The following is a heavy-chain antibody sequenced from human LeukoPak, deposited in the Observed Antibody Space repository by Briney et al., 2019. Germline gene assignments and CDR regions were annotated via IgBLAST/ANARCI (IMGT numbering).Heavy chain of an antibody. CDR3: AKGWAGRFDP. J-gene: IGHJ5*02. CDR2: ISYDGSNK. Sequence: GGSLGLSCAASGFTFSSYGMHWVRQAPGKGLEWVAVISYDGSNKYYADSVKGRFTISRDNSKNTLYLQMNSLRAEDTAVYYCAKGWAGRFDPWGQGTLVTVSS. D-gene: IGHD3-10*01. V-gene: IGHV3-30*18. CDR1: GFTFSSYG.